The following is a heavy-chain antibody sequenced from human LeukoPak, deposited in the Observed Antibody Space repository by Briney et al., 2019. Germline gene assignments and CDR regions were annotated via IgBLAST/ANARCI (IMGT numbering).Heavy chain of an antibody. V-gene: IGHV1-58*02. D-gene: IGHD4-17*01. CDR2: IVVGSGNT. CDR1: GFTFTSSA. CDR3: AADWRDDYGDYVSAFDI. Sequence: GTSVKVSCKASGFTFTSSAMQWVRQARGQRLEWIGWIVVGSGNTNYAQKFQERVTITRDMSTSTAYMELSSLRSEDTAVYYCAADWRDDYGDYVSAFDIWGQGTMVTVSS. J-gene: IGHJ3*02.